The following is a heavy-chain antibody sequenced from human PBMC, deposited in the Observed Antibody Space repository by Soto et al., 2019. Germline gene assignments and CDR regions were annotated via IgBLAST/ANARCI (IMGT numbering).Heavy chain of an antibody. Sequence: QVQLVQSGAEVKKPGASVKVSCKASGYTFTSYGISWVRQAPGQGLEWMGWISAYNGNTNYAQKFQGRVTMTTDTSTSKAYMELRSLRSDDTAVYYCARDGVVVPDVYYYYGMDVWGQGTTVTVSS. CDR3: ARDGVVVPDVYYYYGMDV. CDR1: GYTFTSYG. V-gene: IGHV1-18*01. D-gene: IGHD2-2*01. CDR2: ISAYNGNT. J-gene: IGHJ6*02.